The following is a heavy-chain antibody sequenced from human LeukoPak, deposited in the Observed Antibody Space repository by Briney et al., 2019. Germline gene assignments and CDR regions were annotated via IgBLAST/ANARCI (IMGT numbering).Heavy chain of an antibody. CDR3: ASVPDDASGNSRYYFKT. J-gene: IGHJ4*02. V-gene: IGHV3-20*04. Sequence: PAGSLRLSCVASGFRLDAFGMSWVRQVPGKGLEWVSGIERNGGRREYADSVKGRFTISRDNAKNSLYLQMKNLRAEDTALYYCASVPDDASGNSRYYFKTWGQGTLVTVSS. CDR2: IERNGGRR. CDR1: GFRLDAFG. D-gene: IGHD3-22*01.